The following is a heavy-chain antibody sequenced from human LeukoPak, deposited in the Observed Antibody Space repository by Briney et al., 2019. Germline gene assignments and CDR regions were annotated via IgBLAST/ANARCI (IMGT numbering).Heavy chain of an antibody. J-gene: IGHJ4*02. Sequence: PGGSLRLSCAASGFDVGRNYMTWVRQAPGKGLEWVSFIYSGGATYYADSVRGRFTISRDSSKNTLYLQMNSLRVEDTAVYYCARRSRYCSGGSCYSGEPDYWGQGTLVTVSS. CDR3: ARRSRYCSGGSCYSGEPDY. D-gene: IGHD2-15*01. CDR1: GFDVGRNY. V-gene: IGHV3-53*01. CDR2: IYSGGAT.